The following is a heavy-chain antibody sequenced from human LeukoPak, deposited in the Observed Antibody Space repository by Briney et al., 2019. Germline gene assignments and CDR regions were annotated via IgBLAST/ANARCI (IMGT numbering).Heavy chain of an antibody. D-gene: IGHD2-21*01. Sequence: HGESLKISCKASGYRFNTHWIGWVRQKSGKGLEWMGIIQPGDSDTRYSPSFQGQVTISVDKSTNTAYLQWNSLEASDTAMYYCARRQGITWYIDYWGQGTLVTVSS. CDR2: IQPGDSDT. CDR1: GYRFNTHW. V-gene: IGHV5-51*01. CDR3: ARRQGITWYIDY. J-gene: IGHJ4*02.